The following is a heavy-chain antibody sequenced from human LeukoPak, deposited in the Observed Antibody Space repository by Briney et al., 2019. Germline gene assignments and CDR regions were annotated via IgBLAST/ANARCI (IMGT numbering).Heavy chain of an antibody. J-gene: IGHJ4*02. CDR2: IDWDDDK. V-gene: IGHV2-70*11. CDR1: GFLLSTSGMC. Sequence: SGPALVKPTQTLTLTCTFSGFLLSTSGMCVSWIRQPPGKALEWLARIDWDDDKYYSTSLKTRLTISKDTAKNQVVLTMTNMDPVDTATYYWARAWYGDYVTVDYWGQGTLVTVSS. D-gene: IGHD4-17*01. CDR3: ARAWYGDYVTVDY.